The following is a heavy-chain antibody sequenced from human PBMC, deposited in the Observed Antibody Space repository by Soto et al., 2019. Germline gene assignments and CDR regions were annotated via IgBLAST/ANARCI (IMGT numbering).Heavy chain of an antibody. V-gene: IGHV3-74*01. CDR2: INSDGSST. CDR3: ARAACSGGSCYRPG. J-gene: IGHJ4*02. CDR1: GFTFSSYW. Sequence: EVQLVESGGGLVQPGGSLRLSCAVSGFTFSSYWMYWVRHAPGKGLVCVSRINSDGSSTSYADSVKGRFTISRDNAKNTLYLQMNSLRAEDTAVYYCARAACSGGSCYRPGWGQGTLVTVSS. D-gene: IGHD2-15*01.